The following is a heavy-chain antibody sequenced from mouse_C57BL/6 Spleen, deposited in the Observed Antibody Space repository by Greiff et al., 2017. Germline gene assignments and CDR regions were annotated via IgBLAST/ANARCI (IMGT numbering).Heavy chain of an antibody. CDR3: ARRGGSSLYYAMDY. CDR2: ISNLAYSI. Sequence: EVNVVESGGGLVQPGGSLKLSCAASGFTFSDYGMAWVRQAPRKGPEWVAFISNLAYSIYYADTVTGRFTISRENAKNTLYLEMSRLRSEDTAMYYCARRGGSSLYYAMDYWGQGTSVTVSS. CDR1: GFTFSDYG. D-gene: IGHD1-1*01. J-gene: IGHJ4*01. V-gene: IGHV5-15*01.